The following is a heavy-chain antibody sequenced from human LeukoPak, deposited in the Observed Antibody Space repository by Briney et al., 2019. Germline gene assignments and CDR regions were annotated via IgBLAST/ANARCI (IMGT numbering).Heavy chain of an antibody. D-gene: IGHD3-10*01. Sequence: SETLSLTCAVYGGCLSGYYWGWIRQPPRKGREWVGGINNSGSTNYNPSLTSLVTISVDTPKNQFSLKLSAVTPADTAVYYCVRGITMVRGASFVYSGEGTLVTVSS. CDR1: GGCLSGYY. V-gene: IGHV4-34*01. CDR2: INNSGST. J-gene: IGHJ4*02. CDR3: VRGITMVRGASFVY.